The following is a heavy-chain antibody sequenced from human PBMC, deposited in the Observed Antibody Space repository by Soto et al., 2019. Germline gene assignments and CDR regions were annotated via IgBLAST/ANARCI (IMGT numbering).Heavy chain of an antibody. CDR1: GDSVSSNSAA. Sequence: PSQTLSLTCAISGDSVSSNSAAWNWIRQSPSRGLEWLGRTYYRSKWYNDYAVSVKSRITINPDTSKNQFSLQLNSVTPEDTAVYYCAREVTIFGGPYFYGMDVRGQGTTVTVSS. V-gene: IGHV6-1*01. D-gene: IGHD3-3*01. J-gene: IGHJ6*02. CDR3: AREVTIFGGPYFYGMDV. CDR2: TYYRSKWYN.